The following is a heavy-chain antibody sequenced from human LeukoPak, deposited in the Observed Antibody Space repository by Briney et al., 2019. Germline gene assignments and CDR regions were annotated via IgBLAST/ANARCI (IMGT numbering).Heavy chain of an antibody. Sequence: PSETLSLTCTVSGDSISSSDHSWGWIRQPPGKELEWIASISHSGRTYYSPSLKSRVTISVDTSKNQFSLKLSSVTAADTAVYYCARDRGRPYYFDYWGQGTLVTVSS. CDR1: GDSISSSDHS. CDR2: ISHSGRT. J-gene: IGHJ4*02. V-gene: IGHV4-39*07. CDR3: ARDRGRPYYFDY.